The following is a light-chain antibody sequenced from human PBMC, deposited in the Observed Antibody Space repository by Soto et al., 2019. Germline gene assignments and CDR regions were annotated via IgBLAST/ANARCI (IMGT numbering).Light chain of an antibody. J-gene: IGKJ3*01. CDR3: QQYDNLPRT. CDR2: DAS. Sequence: DIQMTQSPSSLSASVGDRVTITCQASQDISNYLNWYQQKPGKAPKLLIYDASNLEPGVPSRFSGSGSGTDFTFTISSLQPEDIATYYCQQYDNLPRTFRPGTKVDIK. V-gene: IGKV1-33*01. CDR1: QDISNY.